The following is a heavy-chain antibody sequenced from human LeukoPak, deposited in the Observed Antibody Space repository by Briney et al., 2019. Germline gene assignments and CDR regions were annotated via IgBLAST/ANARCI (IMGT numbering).Heavy chain of an antibody. J-gene: IGHJ6*02. CDR2: ISAYNGST. D-gene: IGHD6-13*01. V-gene: IGHV1-18*01. CDR1: GYTFTRYG. CDR3: ARYHYLDEQQLPLIVHYYYGMDV. Sequence: GASVKVSCKASGYTFTRYGISWVRQAPGQRLEWMGWISAYNGSTNYAQKLQGRVTMTTDTSTSTAYMELRSLRSDDTAVYYCARYHYLDEQQLPLIVHYYYGMDVWGQGTTVTVSS.